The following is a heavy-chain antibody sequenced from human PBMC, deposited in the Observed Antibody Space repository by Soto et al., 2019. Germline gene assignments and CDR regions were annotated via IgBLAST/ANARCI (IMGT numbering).Heavy chain of an antibody. J-gene: IGHJ4*02. CDR3: ATRYGASFDY. D-gene: IGHD4-17*01. CDR2: IYYSGST. V-gene: IGHV4-59*01. CDR1: GGSISSYY. Sequence: QVQLQESGPGLVKPSETLSLTCTVSGGSISSYYWSWIRQPPGKGLEWIGYIYYSGSTNYNPSLNSLVTTTAVTPKNPCSLTPSSVTTADTAVYYCATRYGASFDYWGQGTLVTVSS.